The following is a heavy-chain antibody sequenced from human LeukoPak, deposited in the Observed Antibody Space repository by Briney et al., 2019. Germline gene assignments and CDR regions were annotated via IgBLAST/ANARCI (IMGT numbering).Heavy chain of an antibody. CDR2: ITASAGTT. Sequence: PGGSLRLSCVGSGFSFDNNATTWVRQAPGKGLEWVSSITASAGTTEYADSVRGRFHISRDNSKNTLYLQMNSLRAEDTAVYYCARSAGAWYGYDYWGQGSLVTVAS. CDR1: GFSFDNNA. V-gene: IGHV3-23*01. D-gene: IGHD5-18*01. CDR3: ARSAGAWYGYDY. J-gene: IGHJ4*02.